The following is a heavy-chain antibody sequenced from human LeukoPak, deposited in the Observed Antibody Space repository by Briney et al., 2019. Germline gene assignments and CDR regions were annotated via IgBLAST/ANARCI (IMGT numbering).Heavy chain of an antibody. V-gene: IGHV4-61*02. D-gene: IGHD6-19*01. J-gene: IGHJ6*03. Sequence: PSETLSLTCTVSGGSISSGSYYWSWIRQPAGKGLEWIGRIYTSGSTNYNPSLKSRVTMSVDPSKNQVSLKLSFVTAADTAVYYCARESSSHYFYYYMDVWGKGTTVTVSS. CDR1: GGSISSGSYY. CDR3: ARESSSHYFYYYMDV. CDR2: IYTSGST.